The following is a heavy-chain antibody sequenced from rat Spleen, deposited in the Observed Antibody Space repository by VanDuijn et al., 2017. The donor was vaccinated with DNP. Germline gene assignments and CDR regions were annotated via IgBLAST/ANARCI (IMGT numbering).Heavy chain of an antibody. CDR1: GFTFSNYD. V-gene: IGHV5-25*01. D-gene: IGHD1-2*01. CDR3: ARPYYYTSSGWFAY. CDR2: ISTRGGST. Sequence: EVQLVESGRGLVQPGRSLKLSCAASGFTFSNYDMAWVRQAPTQGLEWVASISTRGGSTYSRASVKGRFTISRDNAKSTLYLQMISLRSEDMATYYCARPYYYTSSGWFAYWGQGTLVTVSS. J-gene: IGHJ3*01.